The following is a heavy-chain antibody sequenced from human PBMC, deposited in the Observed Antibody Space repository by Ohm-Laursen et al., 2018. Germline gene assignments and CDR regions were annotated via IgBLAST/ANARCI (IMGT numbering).Heavy chain of an antibody. CDR1: GGPGNSGDYY. CDR3: ARDRSRSYFDY. J-gene: IGHJ4*02. Sequence: GTLSLTCCVSGGPGNSGDYYWSWIRQPPGKGLEWIGYVYYSGSTNYNPSLKNRVTISVDTSRNQFTLKLGSVTAADTAMYYCARDRSRSYFDYWGQGTLVTVSS. D-gene: IGHD2-2*01. CDR2: VYYSGST. V-gene: IGHV4-61*08.